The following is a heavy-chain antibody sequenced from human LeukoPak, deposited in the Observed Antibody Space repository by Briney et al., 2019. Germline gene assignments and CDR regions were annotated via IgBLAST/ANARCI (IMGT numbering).Heavy chain of an antibody. V-gene: IGHV3-23*01. Sequence: GGSLRLSCAASGFTFSSYAMSWVRQAPGKGLEWVSAISGSGGSTYYADSVKGRFTISRDNSKNTLYLQMNSLRAEDTAVYYCAKDLSSQRITMVRGVQGYDYWGHGTLVTVSS. D-gene: IGHD3-10*01. CDR2: ISGSGGST. CDR1: GFTFSSYA. J-gene: IGHJ4*01. CDR3: AKDLSSQRITMVRGVQGYDY.